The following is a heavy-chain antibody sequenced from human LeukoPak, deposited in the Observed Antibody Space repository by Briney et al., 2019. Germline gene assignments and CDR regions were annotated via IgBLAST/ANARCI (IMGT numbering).Heavy chain of an antibody. D-gene: IGHD6-6*01. J-gene: IGHJ6*03. CDR2: MCTSGST. V-gene: IGHV4-4*07. CDR3: ARDVREYSSPGGDYYYYMDV. CDR1: GGSISSYY. Sequence: SETLSLTCTVSGGSISSYYWSWIRQPAGKGLEWIGRMCTSGSTKYNPSLKSRVTMSVDTSKNQFSLKLSSVTAADTAVYYCARDVREYSSPGGDYYYYMDVWGKGTTVTISS.